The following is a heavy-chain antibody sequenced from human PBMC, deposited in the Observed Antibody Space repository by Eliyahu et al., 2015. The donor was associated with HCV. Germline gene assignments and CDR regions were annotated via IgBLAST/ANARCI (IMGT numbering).Heavy chain of an antibody. CDR3: ARGRLRQPFDY. CDR1: GGSFSGYY. Sequence: QVQLQQWGAGLLKPSETLSLTCAVXGGSFSGYYXSWXRQPPGKGLEWIGEINHSGSTNYNPSLKXRVTISVDTSKNQFSLKLSSVTAADTAVYYCARGRLRQPFDYWGQGTLVTVSS. J-gene: IGHJ4*02. CDR2: INHSGST. V-gene: IGHV4-34*01. D-gene: IGHD5-12*01.